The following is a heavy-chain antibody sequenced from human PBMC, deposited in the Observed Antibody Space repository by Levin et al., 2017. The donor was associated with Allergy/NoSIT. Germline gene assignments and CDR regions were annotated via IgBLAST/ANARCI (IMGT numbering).Heavy chain of an antibody. D-gene: IGHD2/OR15-2a*01. Sequence: GESLKISCAASGFTFSSYSMNWVRQAPGKGLEWVSSISSSSSYIYYADSVKGRFTISRDNAKNSLYLQMNSLRAEDTAVYYCARAPRNHMDVWGKGTTVTVSS. CDR1: GFTFSSYS. CDR2: ISSSSSYI. CDR3: ARAPRNHMDV. V-gene: IGHV3-21*01. J-gene: IGHJ6*03.